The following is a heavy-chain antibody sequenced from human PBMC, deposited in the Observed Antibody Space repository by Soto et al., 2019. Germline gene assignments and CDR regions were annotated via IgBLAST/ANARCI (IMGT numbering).Heavy chain of an antibody. V-gene: IGHV3-23*01. CDR3: PGLRGYFD. CDR1: GFTFHDYS. J-gene: IGHJ4*02. D-gene: IGHD3-10*01. Sequence: EVQVLESGGGLVQPGGSLRLSCAASGFTFHDYSMAWVRQAPGQGLEWVSVITAGIPTYYADSVKDRFTMSRDNSKNASNPQRTGWRPEAPAAYYWPGLRGYFDNGGREPWSPSPQ. CDR2: ITAGIPT.